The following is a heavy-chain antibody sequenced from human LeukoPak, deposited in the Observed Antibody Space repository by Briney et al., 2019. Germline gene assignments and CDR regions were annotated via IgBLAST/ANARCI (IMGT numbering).Heavy chain of an antibody. J-gene: IGHJ6*03. CDR1: GFTVSSYW. D-gene: IGHD1-1*01. CDR3: ARDPGPYGDYMDV. Sequence: GGSLRLSCAASGFTVSSYWMTWVRQAPGKGLEWLTNINEDGSVKHYVDSVKGRFTISRDNSKNTLYLQMNSLRVEDTAVYYCARDPGPYGDYMDVWGKGTTVTVSS. V-gene: IGHV3-7*01. CDR2: INEDGSVK.